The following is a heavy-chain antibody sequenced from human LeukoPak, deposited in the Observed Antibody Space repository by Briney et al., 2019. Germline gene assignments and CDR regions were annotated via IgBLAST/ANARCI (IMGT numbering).Heavy chain of an antibody. CDR3: ARVVNSGYDHYYFDY. CDR1: GFTFSSYW. J-gene: IGHJ4*02. Sequence: GGSLRLSCAAPGFTFSSYWMSWVRQAPGKGLEWVANIKQDGSEKYYVDSVKGRFTISRDNAKNSLYLQMNSLRAEDTAVYYCARVVNSGYDHYYFDYWGQGTLVTVSS. CDR2: IKQDGSEK. D-gene: IGHD5-12*01. V-gene: IGHV3-7*05.